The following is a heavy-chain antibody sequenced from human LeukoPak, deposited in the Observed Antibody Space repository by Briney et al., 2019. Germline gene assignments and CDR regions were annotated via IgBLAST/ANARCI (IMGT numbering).Heavy chain of an antibody. CDR3: ARGYDSSGYYFDY. J-gene: IGHJ4*02. Sequence: SQTLSLTCTVSGGSISSGSYYWRWTRQPAGKGLEWIGRIYTSGSTNYNPSLKRRVTISVDTSKNQFSLNLSSVTAADTAVYYCARGYDSSGYYFDYWGQGTLVTVSS. CDR2: IYTSGST. V-gene: IGHV4-61*02. D-gene: IGHD3-22*01. CDR1: GGSISSGSYY.